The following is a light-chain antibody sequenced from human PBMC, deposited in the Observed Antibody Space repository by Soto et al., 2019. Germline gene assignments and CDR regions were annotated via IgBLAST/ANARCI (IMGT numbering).Light chain of an antibody. J-gene: IGKJ4*01. CDR3: QEYGYAPGLA. V-gene: IGKV3-20*01. Sequence: EIVMTQSPATLSVSPGERATLSRRASQRVSADYLAWYQQKPGQAPRRLIYSPSSRASGIPDRFSGSGFWIDFTLSIGGLEPEDFAVYCCQEYGYAPGLACGGGTKVDIK. CDR2: SPS. CDR1: QRVSADY.